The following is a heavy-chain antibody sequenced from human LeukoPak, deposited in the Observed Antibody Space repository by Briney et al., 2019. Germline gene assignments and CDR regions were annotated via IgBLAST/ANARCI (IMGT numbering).Heavy chain of an antibody. D-gene: IGHD2-15*01. CDR1: GFTFSSYT. Sequence: GGSLRLSCAASGFTFSSYTMNWVRQAPGKGLEWVSSISSSSSYIYYADSVKGRLTISRDNAKNSLYLQMNSMRAEDTAVYYCARDPTPRYCSGGSCYTHYGMDVWGQGTTVTVSS. CDR2: ISSSSSYI. J-gene: IGHJ6*02. CDR3: ARDPTPRYCSGGSCYTHYGMDV. V-gene: IGHV3-21*01.